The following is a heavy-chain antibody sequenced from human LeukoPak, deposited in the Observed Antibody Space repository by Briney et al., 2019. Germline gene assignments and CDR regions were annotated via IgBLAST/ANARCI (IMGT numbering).Heavy chain of an antibody. CDR3: ARGDLYSSSSWRFDY. CDR2: INHSGST. D-gene: IGHD6-6*01. CDR1: GGSFSGYY. Sequence: SETLSLTCAVYGGSFSGYYWSWIRQPPGKGLEWIGEINHSGSTNYNPSLKSRVTISVDTSKNQFSLKLSSVAAADTAVYYCARGDLYSSSSWRFDYWGQGTLVTVSS. J-gene: IGHJ4*02. V-gene: IGHV4-34*01.